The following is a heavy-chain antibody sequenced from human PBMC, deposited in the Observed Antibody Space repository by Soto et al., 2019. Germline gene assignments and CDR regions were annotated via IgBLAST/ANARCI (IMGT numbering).Heavy chain of an antibody. J-gene: IGHJ5*02. CDR3: ARAGRGDDP. CDR1: GGSISSDY. V-gene: IGHV4-59*01. Sequence: QVRLQESGPGLVKPSETLSLTCTVSGGSISSDYWSWIRQPPGKGLEWIGYMYYSGGTNYNPSLKSRVIISIDTSKKRFSLELRSVTAADTAVYYCARAGRGDDPWGQGTLVTVSS. D-gene: IGHD2-21*01. CDR2: MYYSGGT.